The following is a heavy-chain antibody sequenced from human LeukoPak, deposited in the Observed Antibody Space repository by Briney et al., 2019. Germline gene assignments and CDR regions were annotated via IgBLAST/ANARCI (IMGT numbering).Heavy chain of an antibody. CDR3: ARDHGYCSSTSCLGDFDY. J-gene: IGHJ4*02. Sequence: GGSLRLSCAASGFTFSDYYMSWIRQAPGKGLEWVSYISSSSSYTNYADSVKGRFTISRDNAKNSLYLQMNNLRAEDTAVYYCARDHGYCSSTSCLGDFDYWGQGTLVTVSS. CDR1: GFTFSDYY. D-gene: IGHD2-2*01. CDR2: ISSSSSYT. V-gene: IGHV3-11*06.